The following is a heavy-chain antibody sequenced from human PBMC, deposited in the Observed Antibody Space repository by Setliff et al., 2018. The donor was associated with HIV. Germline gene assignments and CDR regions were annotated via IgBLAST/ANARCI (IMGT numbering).Heavy chain of an antibody. CDR1: GYSFARYG. V-gene: IGHV1-2*02. J-gene: IGHJ6*03. CDR3: ARIDPTAYHYHMDV. CDR2: MHPNTGAT. Sequence: GASVKVSCKASGYSFARYGLSWVRQAPGQAFEWMGWMHPNTGATSYAQKFQGRVSMTRDMSISTAYMELARLRSDDSAVYYCARIDPTAYHYHMDVWGKGTTVTVSS. D-gene: IGHD3-9*01.